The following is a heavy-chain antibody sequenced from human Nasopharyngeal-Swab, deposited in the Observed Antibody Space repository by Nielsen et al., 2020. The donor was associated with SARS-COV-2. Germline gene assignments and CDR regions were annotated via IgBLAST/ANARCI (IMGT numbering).Heavy chain of an antibody. D-gene: IGHD3-10*01. J-gene: IGHJ6*02. CDR2: SNPSGGST. Sequence: WARQAPGQGLEWMGRSNPSGGSTSDAQKFQGRVTMTRDTSTSTVYMELSSLRSEDTAVYYCARGAYDGSGSYFHYYYGMDVWGQGTTVTVSS. V-gene: IGHV1-46*01. CDR3: ARGAYDGSGSYFHYYYGMDV.